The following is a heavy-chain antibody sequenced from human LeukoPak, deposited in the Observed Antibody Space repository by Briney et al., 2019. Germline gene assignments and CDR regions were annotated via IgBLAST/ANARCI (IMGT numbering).Heavy chain of an antibody. CDR1: GASTSDYY. Sequence: SSETLSLTCIIFGASTSDYYWSWVRQPPGKGLEWIGYIHHTGSFDYNPSLNSRATISLDTSKNQFSLKLTSVTAADTAVYYCTRGNWALHCWGQGPLVTVSS. J-gene: IGHJ1*01. D-gene: IGHD2/OR15-2a*01. V-gene: IGHV4-59*01. CDR2: IHHTGSF. CDR3: TRGNWALHC.